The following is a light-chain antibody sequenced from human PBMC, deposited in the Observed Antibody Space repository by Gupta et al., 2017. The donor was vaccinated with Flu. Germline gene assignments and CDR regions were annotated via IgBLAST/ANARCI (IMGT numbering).Light chain of an antibody. V-gene: IGLV2-8*01. CDR2: EVT. CDR1: SSDVGGYNY. CDR3: SSYGGSNNYV. J-gene: IGLJ1*01. Sequence: SSDVGGYNYVSWYQQYPDKAPKLMIYEVTKRPSGVPDRFSGSKSGNTASLNVSGLQAEDEADYYCSSYGGSNNYVFGTGTRVTVL.